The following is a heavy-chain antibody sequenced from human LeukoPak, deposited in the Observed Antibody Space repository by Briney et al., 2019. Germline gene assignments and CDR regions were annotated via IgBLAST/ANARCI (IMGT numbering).Heavy chain of an antibody. V-gene: IGHV3-30*18. CDR2: ISNDGSNK. CDR3: AKDRGYSDTSGFLDY. Sequence: GKSLRLSCAASGFTFSNYGKHWVRQAPGKGLEWVAVISNDGSNKYHADSVRGRLTISRDNSKNTLYLQMNSLRVEDTAVYYCAKDRGYSDTSGFLDYWGQGTLVTASS. J-gene: IGHJ4*02. D-gene: IGHD3-22*01. CDR1: GFTFSNYG.